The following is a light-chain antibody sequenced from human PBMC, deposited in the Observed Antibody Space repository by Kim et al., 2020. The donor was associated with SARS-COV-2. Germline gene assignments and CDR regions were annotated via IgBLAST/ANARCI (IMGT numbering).Light chain of an antibody. J-gene: IGLJ2*01. CDR3: QAWDSGTVV. CDR1: KLGEKY. CDR2: QDN. V-gene: IGLV3-1*01. Sequence: SYELTQPPSVSVSPGQTASITCSGNKLGEKYACWYQQKPGQSPVLIIFQDNRRPSGIPERFSGSNSGNTATLTISGTQAMDEADYYCQAWDSGTVVFGGGTQRTVL.